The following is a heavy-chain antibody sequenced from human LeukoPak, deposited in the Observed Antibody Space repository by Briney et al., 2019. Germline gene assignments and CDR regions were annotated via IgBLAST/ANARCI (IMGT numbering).Heavy chain of an antibody. J-gene: IGHJ4*02. CDR1: GFTFNSYS. CDR2: ISGSGGRT. D-gene: IGHD6-13*01. V-gene: IGHV3-23*01. CDR3: ARDALVGQQLVLGLY. Sequence: GGSLRLSCAASGFTFNSYSMSWVRQAPGRGLEWVSAISGSGGRTYYVDSVKGRFTISRDNSKNTLYLQMNSLRAEDTAVYYCARDALVGQQLVLGLYWGQGTLVTVSS.